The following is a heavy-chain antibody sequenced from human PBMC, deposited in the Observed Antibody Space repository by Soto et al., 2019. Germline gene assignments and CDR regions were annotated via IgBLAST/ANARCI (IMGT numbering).Heavy chain of an antibody. D-gene: IGHD3-22*01. J-gene: IGHJ3*02. Sequence: EVQLVESGGGLVKPGGSLRLSCAASGFTFSSYSMNWVRQAPGKGLEWVSSISSSSSYIYYADSVKGRFTISRDNAKNSLYLQMNSLRAEDTAVYYCLAYYYDSSGPPDAFDIWGQGTMVTVSS. V-gene: IGHV3-21*01. CDR1: GFTFSSYS. CDR2: ISSSSSYI. CDR3: LAYYYDSSGPPDAFDI.